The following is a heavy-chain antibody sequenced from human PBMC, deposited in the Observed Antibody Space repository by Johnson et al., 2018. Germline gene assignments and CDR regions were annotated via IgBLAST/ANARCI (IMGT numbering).Heavy chain of an antibody. J-gene: IGHJ6*03. V-gene: IGHV3-73*01. CDR3: TRRGITMDSLYYYYMDV. CDR1: GFTFSGSA. Sequence: VQLVESGGGLVQPGGSLKLSCAASGFTFSGSAMHWVRQASGKGLEWVGRIRSKANSYATAYAASVKGRFTISRDDSKSTAYLQMNSLKTEDTAVYYCTRRGITMDSLYYYYMDVWGKGTTVTVAS. CDR2: IRSKANSYAT. D-gene: IGHD3-10*01.